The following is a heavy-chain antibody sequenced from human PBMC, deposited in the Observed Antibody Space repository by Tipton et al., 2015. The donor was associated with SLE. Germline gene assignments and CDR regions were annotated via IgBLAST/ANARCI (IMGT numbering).Heavy chain of an antibody. CDR1: GFTVSSNY. CDR2: IYSGGPT. J-gene: IGHJ2*01. D-gene: IGHD1-7*01. Sequence: GSLRLSCAASGFTVSSNYMNWVRQAPGKGLEWVSVIYSGGPTYYADSVKGRFTISRDNSKNTVYLQLSSLRAGDTATYYCVKDGPRYWNYDYYFDLWGRGTLVTVSS. V-gene: IGHV3-53*01. CDR3: VKDGPRYWNYDYYFDL.